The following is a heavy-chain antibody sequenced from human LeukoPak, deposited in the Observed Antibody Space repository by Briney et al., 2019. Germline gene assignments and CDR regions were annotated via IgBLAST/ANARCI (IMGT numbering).Heavy chain of an antibody. Sequence: GGSLRLSCAASGFTFSSYGMHWVRQAPGKGLEWVAVISYDGSNKYYADSVKGRFTISRDNSKNTLYLQMNSLRAEDTAVYYCAKDPATSGSYSDYWGQGTLVTVSS. CDR2: ISYDGSNK. V-gene: IGHV3-30*18. D-gene: IGHD1-26*01. J-gene: IGHJ4*02. CDR3: AKDPATSGSYSDY. CDR1: GFTFSSYG.